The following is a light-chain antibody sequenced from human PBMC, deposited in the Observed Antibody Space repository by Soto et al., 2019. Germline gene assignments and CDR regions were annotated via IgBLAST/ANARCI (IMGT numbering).Light chain of an antibody. CDR1: QSVSSN. J-gene: IGKJ2*01. CDR2: GAS. V-gene: IGKV3-15*01. Sequence: EVVMTQSPATLSVSPGERVTLSCRASQSVSSNLAWYQQKPGQGPRLLIYGASTRATGIPARFSGSGSRTEFTLTISSLQSEDFAVYYCQQYNNWPPFTFGQGTKLEIK. CDR3: QQYNNWPPFT.